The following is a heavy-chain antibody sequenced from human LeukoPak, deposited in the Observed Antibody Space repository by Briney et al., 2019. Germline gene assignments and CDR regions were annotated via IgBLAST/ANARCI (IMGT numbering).Heavy chain of an antibody. CDR1: GYTFTGYY. CDR2: INPNSGNT. J-gene: IGHJ6*03. D-gene: IGHD4-17*01. Sequence: GASVKVSCKASGYTFTGYYMHWVRQAPGQGLEWMGWINPNSGNTGYAQKFQGRVTMTRNTSISTAYMELSSLRSEDTAVYYCARGTTTVTTHYYYYYMDVWGKGTTVTISS. V-gene: IGHV1-8*02. CDR3: ARGTTTVTTHYYYYYMDV.